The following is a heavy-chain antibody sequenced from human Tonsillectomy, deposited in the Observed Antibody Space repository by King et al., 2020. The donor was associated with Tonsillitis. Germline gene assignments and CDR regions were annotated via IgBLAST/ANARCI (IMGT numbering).Heavy chain of an antibody. J-gene: IGHJ4*02. CDR1: GGSFSGYY. D-gene: IGHD5-24*01. Sequence: VQLQQWGAGLLKPSETLSLTCAVYGGSFSGYYWSWIRQPPGKGLEWIGEINHSGSTNYNPSLKSRVTISVDTSKNQFSLKLSSVTAADTAEYYCARDVRIDGYSLFDYWGQGTLVTVSS. CDR3: ARDVRIDGYSLFDY. V-gene: IGHV4-34*01. CDR2: INHSGST.